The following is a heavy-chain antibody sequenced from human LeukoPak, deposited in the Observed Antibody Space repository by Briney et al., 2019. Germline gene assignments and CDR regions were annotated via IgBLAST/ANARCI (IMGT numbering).Heavy chain of an antibody. CDR3: ARDPMTVNSLAYYFDF. CDR1: GGSISADY. J-gene: IGHJ4*01. V-gene: IGHV4-59*01. CDR2: IYNSGSA. Sequence: TPSETLSLTCTVSGGSISADYRSWIRQPPGKGLEWIGYIYNSGSANYNPSLQSRVTILIDTSKKQFSLKVSSVTAADTAVYYCARDPMTVNSLAYYFDFWRHGTLVSVSS. D-gene: IGHD3-16*01.